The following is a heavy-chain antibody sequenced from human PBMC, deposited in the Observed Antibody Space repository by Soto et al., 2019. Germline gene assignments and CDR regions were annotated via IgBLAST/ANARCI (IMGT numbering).Heavy chain of an antibody. V-gene: IGHV3-30*04. CDR3: AKFPGQNSKGWIYFDF. Sequence: GGSLRLSCAASGFTFSAYAMHWVRQAPGRGLEWVAVISYGGSLKNYADSVKGRFTISRDNSKNTLYLQMNSLRREDTAVYYCAKFPGQNSKGWIYFDFWGQGTRVTVSS. CDR2: ISYGGSLK. J-gene: IGHJ4*02. D-gene: IGHD4-4*01. CDR1: GFTFSAYA.